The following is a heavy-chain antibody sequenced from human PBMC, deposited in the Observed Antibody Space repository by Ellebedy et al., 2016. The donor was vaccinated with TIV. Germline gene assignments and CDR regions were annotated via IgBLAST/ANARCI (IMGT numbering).Heavy chain of an antibody. CDR1: GFTFTHYG. Sequence: PGGSLRLSCAASGFTFTHYGMIWVRQAPGKGLEWLSYISGDTGTMFYADSVKGRFTVSRDNAKNLIYLQMNSPRAEDTAVYYCAREGVGATLGDFDYWGQGTLVTVSS. CDR2: ISGDTGTM. V-gene: IGHV3-48*04. J-gene: IGHJ4*02. D-gene: IGHD1-26*01. CDR3: AREGVGATLGDFDY.